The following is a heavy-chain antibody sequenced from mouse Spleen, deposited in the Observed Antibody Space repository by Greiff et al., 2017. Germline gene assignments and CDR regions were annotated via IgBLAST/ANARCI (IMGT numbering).Heavy chain of an antibody. J-gene: IGHJ1*01. CDR1: GYTFTSYT. D-gene: IGHD1-1*02. Sequence: VQLQQSGAELARPGASVKMSCKASGYTFTSYTMHWVRQRPGQGLEWIGYINPSSGYTKYNQKFKDKATLTADKSSSTAYMQLSSLTSEDSAVYYCARSGVMGYWYFDVWGAGTTVTVSS. V-gene: IGHV1-4*01. CDR3: ARSGVMGYWYFDV. CDR2: INPSSGYT.